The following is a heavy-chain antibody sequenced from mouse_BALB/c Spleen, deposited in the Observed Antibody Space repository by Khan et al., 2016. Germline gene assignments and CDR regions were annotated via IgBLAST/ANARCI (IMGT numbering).Heavy chain of an antibody. CDR1: GFTFSNYV. CDR2: IRSGGST. Sequence: EVELVESGGGLVKPGGSLTLSCATSGFTFSNYVMSWVRQTPEKRLEWVASIRSGGSTYYPDSVMGRFTISRDYVSNLLSLQMNSLRSEDTAMYXCAGVRDGYHYANDFWGRGTSVTVYS. V-gene: IGHV5-6-5*01. CDR3: AGVRDGYHYANDF. D-gene: IGHD2-3*01. J-gene: IGHJ4*01.